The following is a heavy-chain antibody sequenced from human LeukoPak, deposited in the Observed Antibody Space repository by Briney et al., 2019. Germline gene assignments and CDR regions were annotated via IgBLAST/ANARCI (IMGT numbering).Heavy chain of an antibody. CDR2: IKQDGSEK. CDR3: ARDCSGGSCYGAFDI. D-gene: IGHD2-15*01. J-gene: IGHJ3*02. V-gene: IGHV3-7*03. CDR1: GFTFSSYW. Sequence: GGSLRLSCAASGFTFSSYWMHWVRQAPGKGLEWVANIKQDGSEKYYVDSVKGRFTISRDNAKNSLYLQMNSLRVEDTAVYYCARDCSGGSCYGAFDIWGQGTMVTVSS.